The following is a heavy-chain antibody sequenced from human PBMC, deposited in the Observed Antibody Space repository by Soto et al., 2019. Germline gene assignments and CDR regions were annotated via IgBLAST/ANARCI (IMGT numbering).Heavy chain of an antibody. V-gene: IGHV3-15*07. J-gene: IGHJ6*02. Sequence: EVQLVESGGGLVKPGGSLRLSCEASGFTFSNAWMNWVRQAPGKGREWVGRIKSKTDGGTTDYAAPVKGRFTISRDDSKNTLYLQMNSLKTEDTAVYYCTTGDTIFLYGMDVWGQGTTVTVSS. D-gene: IGHD3-9*01. CDR3: TTGDTIFLYGMDV. CDR2: IKSKTDGGTT. CDR1: GFTFSNAW.